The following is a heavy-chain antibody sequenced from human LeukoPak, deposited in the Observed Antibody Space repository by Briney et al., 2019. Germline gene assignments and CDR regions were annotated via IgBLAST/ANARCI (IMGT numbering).Heavy chain of an antibody. CDR2: TWHSGSST. J-gene: IGHJ4*02. D-gene: IGHD6-19*01. Sequence: SETLSLTCTVSDGSIKTNYWWTWVRQPPGKGLEWIGETWHSGSSTNYNPSLKSRVTISVDKPKSQFSLKLSSVTAADTAVYYCARDPLGPSLAVDWGQGTLVTVSS. CDR1: DGSIKTNYW. V-gene: IGHV4-4*02. CDR3: ARDPLGPSLAVD.